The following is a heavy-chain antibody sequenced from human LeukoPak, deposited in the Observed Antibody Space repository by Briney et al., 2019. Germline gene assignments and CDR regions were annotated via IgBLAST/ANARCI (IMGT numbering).Heavy chain of an antibody. V-gene: IGHV3-48*03. J-gene: IGHJ6*02. D-gene: IGHD3-22*01. Sequence: GGSLRLSCAASGFTFSSYEMNWVRQAPGKGLEWVSYISSSGRTIYYADSVKGRFTISRDNAKNSLYLQMNSLRAEDTAVYYCARDGAYYYDSSGYYRKDENYYYYYGMDVWGQGTTVTVSS. CDR2: ISSSGRTI. CDR3: ARDGAYYYDSSGYYRKDENYYYYYGMDV. CDR1: GFTFSSYE.